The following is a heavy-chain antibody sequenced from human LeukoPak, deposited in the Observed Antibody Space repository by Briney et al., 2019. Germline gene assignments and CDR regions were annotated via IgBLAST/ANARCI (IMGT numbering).Heavy chain of an antibody. D-gene: IGHD3-9*01. CDR1: GFTFSNAW. J-gene: IGHJ4*02. Sequence: SGGSLRLSCAASGFTFSNAWTSWVRQAPGKGLEWVGRIKSKTDGGTTDYAAPVKGRFTISRDDSKNTLYLQMNSLKTEDTAVYYCCLRYFDWLLGWVDYWGQGTLVTVSS. CDR2: IKSKTDGGTT. CDR3: CLRYFDWLLGWVDY. V-gene: IGHV3-15*01.